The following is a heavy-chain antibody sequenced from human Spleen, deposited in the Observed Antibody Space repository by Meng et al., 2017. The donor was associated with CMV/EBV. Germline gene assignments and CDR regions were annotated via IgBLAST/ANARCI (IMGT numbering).Heavy chain of an antibody. J-gene: IGHJ4*02. D-gene: IGHD6-19*01. Sequence: GGSLILSCAASGFTFSDYYMSWIRQAPGKGLEWVSYSSSSGGTTYYADSVKGRFTISRDNAKNSLYLQMHSLRAEDSAMYYCARDVGSGWYADYWGQGTLVTVSS. CDR2: SSSSGGTT. CDR1: GFTFSDYY. V-gene: IGHV3-11*01. CDR3: ARDVGSGWYADY.